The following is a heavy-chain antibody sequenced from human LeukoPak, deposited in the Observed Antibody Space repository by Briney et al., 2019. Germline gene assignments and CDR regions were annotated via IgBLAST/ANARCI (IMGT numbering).Heavy chain of an antibody. Sequence: PSETLSLTCTVSGGSISSGDYYWSWIRQPPGKGLEWIGYIYYSGSTYHNPSLKSRVTISVDTSKNQFSLKLSSVTAADTAVYYCARSINDYGDTGTFDPWGQGTLVTVSS. D-gene: IGHD4-17*01. CDR1: GGSISSGDYY. V-gene: IGHV4-30-4*01. J-gene: IGHJ5*02. CDR3: ARSINDYGDTGTFDP. CDR2: IYYSGST.